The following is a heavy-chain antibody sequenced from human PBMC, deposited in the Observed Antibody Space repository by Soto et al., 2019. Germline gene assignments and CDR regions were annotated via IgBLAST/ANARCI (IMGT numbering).Heavy chain of an antibody. Sequence: EVQLLESGGGLVQPGGSLRLSCAASGVTFSSYAMSWVRQAPGKGLEWVTAINGGSTTYYADSVKGRFTISRDNSKNTLYLQMNSLRAEDTAVYYCAKDKDWSGVYGMDVWGQGTTVTVSS. CDR1: GVTFSSYA. V-gene: IGHV3-23*01. J-gene: IGHJ6*02. CDR2: INGGSTT. CDR3: AKDKDWSGVYGMDV. D-gene: IGHD3-3*01.